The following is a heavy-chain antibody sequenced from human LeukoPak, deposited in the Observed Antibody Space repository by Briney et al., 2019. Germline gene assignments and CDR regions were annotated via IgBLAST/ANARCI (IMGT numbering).Heavy chain of an antibody. V-gene: IGHV3-23*01. D-gene: IGHD2-2*01. CDR2: ISGSGGST. CDR1: GFTSSSYA. Sequence: GGSLRLSCAASGFTSSSYAMGWVRQAPGKGLEWVSAISGSGGSTYYADSVKGRFTISRDNSKNTLYPQMNSLRAEDTAVYYCAKGYCSSTSCYPYYFDYWGQGTLVTVSS. J-gene: IGHJ4*02. CDR3: AKGYCSSTSCYPYYFDY.